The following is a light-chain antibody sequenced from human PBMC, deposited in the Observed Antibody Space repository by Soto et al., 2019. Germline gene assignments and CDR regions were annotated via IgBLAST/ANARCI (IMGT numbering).Light chain of an antibody. CDR3: SSYTSSNSVGV. CDR1: SSDVGSYNY. J-gene: IGLJ2*01. Sequence: QSVLTQPASVSGSPGQSITISCTGTSSDVGSYNYVSWYQQHPGKAPKLMIYDVSNRPSGVSNRFSGSKSGNTASLTISGLQAEDEADYYCSSYTSSNSVGVFGGGTQLTVL. V-gene: IGLV2-14*01. CDR2: DVS.